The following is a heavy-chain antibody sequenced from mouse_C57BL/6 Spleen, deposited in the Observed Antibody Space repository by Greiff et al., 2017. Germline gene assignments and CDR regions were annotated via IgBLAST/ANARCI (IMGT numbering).Heavy chain of an antibody. D-gene: IGHD1-1*01. V-gene: IGHV3-6*01. CDR3: AIYGSSLFDY. Sequence: EVKLQESGPGLVKPSQSLSLTCSVTGYSITSGYYWNWIRQFPGNKLEWMGYISYDGSNNYNPSLKNRISITRDTSKNQFFLKLNSVTTEDTATYYCAIYGSSLFDYWGQGTTLTVSS. J-gene: IGHJ2*01. CDR1: GYSITSGYY. CDR2: ISYDGSN.